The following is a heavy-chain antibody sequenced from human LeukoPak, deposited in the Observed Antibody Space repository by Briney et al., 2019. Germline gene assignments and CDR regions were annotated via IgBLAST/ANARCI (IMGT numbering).Heavy chain of an antibody. J-gene: IGHJ4*02. D-gene: IGHD6-25*01. Sequence: GGSLRLSCAASGFTFSSYAMGWVRQAPGKGLEWVSGISTSGGSTYYADSVKGRFTISRDSSKSTLSLQINSLRAEDTAVYYCAKDNSGSGGGRVSFDYWGQGTLVTVSS. V-gene: IGHV3-23*01. CDR3: AKDNSGSGGGRVSFDY. CDR2: ISTSGGST. CDR1: GFTFSSYA.